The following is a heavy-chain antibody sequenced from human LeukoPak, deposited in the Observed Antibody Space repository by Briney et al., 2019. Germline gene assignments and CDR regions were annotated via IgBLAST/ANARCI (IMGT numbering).Heavy chain of an antibody. CDR3: ARYKGSSWSYGPYNWFDP. CDR2: INHSGST. Sequence: KPSETLSLTCAVYGGSFSGYYWSWIRQPPGKGLEWIGEINHSGSTNYNPSLKSRVTISVDTSKNQFSLKLSSVTAADTAVYYCARYKGSSWSYGPYNWFDPWGQGTLVTASS. D-gene: IGHD6-13*01. V-gene: IGHV4-34*01. J-gene: IGHJ5*02. CDR1: GGSFSGYY.